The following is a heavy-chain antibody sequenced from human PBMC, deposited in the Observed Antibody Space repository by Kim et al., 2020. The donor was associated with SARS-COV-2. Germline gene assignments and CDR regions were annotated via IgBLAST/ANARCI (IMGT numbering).Heavy chain of an antibody. V-gene: IGHV3-23*01. D-gene: IGHD6-13*01. J-gene: IGHJ4*02. CDR3: ATNSSSWSYFDY. Sequence: YYADSVKGRFTISRDNSKNTLYLQMNSLRAEDTAVYYCATNSSSWSYFDYWGQGTLVTVSS.